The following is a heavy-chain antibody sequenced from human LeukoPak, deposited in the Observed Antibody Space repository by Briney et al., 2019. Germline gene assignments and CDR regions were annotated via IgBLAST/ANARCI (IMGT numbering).Heavy chain of an antibody. V-gene: IGHV5-51*01. Sequence: GEPLKISCKASGYSFTSYWIAWVRQMPGKGLEWMGIIYPGDSDTRYSPSFQGQVTISVDKSISTAYLQWSSLKASDTAIYFCARQSKQQLEDWFDPWGQGTLVTVSS. CDR1: GYSFTSYW. D-gene: IGHD6-13*01. CDR3: ARQSKQQLEDWFDP. J-gene: IGHJ5*02. CDR2: IYPGDSDT.